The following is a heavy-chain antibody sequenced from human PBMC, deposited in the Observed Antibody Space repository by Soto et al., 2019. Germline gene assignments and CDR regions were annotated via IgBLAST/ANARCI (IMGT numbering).Heavy chain of an antibody. V-gene: IGHV1-69*12. CDR3: VMPYFDWLSSYYYYSCGMDV. D-gene: IGHD3-9*01. CDR1: GGTFSSYA. CDR2: IIPIFGTA. Sequence: QVQLVQSGAEVKKPGSSVKFSCKASGGTFSSYAISWVRQAPGQGLEWMGGIIPIFGTANYAQKFQGRVTITADESTSTAYMELSTLRSEDTAVYYFVMPYFDWLSSYYYYSCGMDVWGQETTVTVSS. J-gene: IGHJ6*02.